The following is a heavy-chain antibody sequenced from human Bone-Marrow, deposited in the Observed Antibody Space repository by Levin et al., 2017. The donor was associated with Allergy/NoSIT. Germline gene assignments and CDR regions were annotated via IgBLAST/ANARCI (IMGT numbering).Heavy chain of an antibody. Sequence: PGGSLRLSCAASGFTFTNYGIHWVRQAPGKGLEWVAVISHVGANKYYADSVKGRFTISRDNSKNTVYLQMNSLRPEDTAVYDWAKGGVDCSAASCYIDWGQGTLVTVSS. V-gene: IGHV3-30*18. CDR1: GFTFTNYG. D-gene: IGHD2-2*02. CDR3: AKGGVDCSAASCYID. CDR2: ISHVGANK. J-gene: IGHJ4*02.